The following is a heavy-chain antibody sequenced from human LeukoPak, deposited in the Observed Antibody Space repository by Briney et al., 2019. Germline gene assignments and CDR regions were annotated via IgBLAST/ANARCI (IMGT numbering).Heavy chain of an antibody. CDR1: GFTFSSSA. V-gene: IGHV3-23*01. CDR2: ISGIDT. J-gene: IGHJ4*02. CDR3: TKDAPDSGGWFFFDS. Sequence: GGSLRLSCAASGFTFSSSAMSWVRQAPGKGLEWVSTISGIDTFYADSVKGRFTISRDNSKNTLYLQMISLRAEDTAVYYCTKDAPDSGGWFFFDSWGQGTLVTVSS. D-gene: IGHD6-19*01.